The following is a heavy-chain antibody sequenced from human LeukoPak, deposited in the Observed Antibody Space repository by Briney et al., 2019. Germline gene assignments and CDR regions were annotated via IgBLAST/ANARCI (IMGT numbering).Heavy chain of an antibody. V-gene: IGHV4-34*01. CDR1: GGSFSGYY. Sequence: SETLSLTCAVYGGSFSGYYWSWIRQPPGKGLEWIGEINHSGSTNYNPSLKSRVTISVDTSKNQFSLKLISVTAADTAVYYCAREVLGWFGELSLGFDYWGQGTLVTVSS. CDR2: INHSGST. D-gene: IGHD3-10*01. CDR3: AREVLGWFGELSLGFDY. J-gene: IGHJ4*02.